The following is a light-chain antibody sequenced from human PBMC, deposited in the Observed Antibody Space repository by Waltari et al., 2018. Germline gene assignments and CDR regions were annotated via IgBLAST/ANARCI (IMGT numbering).Light chain of an antibody. CDR3: QQAHTFPPT. J-gene: IGKJ3*01. Sequence: DIQMTQSPSSVSASVGDRVTITCRASQGVRSWLAWYQQKPGKAPNLLIYAASSLQRGVPLRFSGSGSGTDFTLTISSLQPEDFATYYCQQAHTFPPTFGPGTKVHI. CDR2: AAS. V-gene: IGKV1-12*01. CDR1: QGVRSW.